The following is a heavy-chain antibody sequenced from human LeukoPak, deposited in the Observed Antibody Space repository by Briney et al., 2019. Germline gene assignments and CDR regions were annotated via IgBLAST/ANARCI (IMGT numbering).Heavy chain of an antibody. CDR2: ISSSSSYI. Sequence: PGGSLRLSCAASGFTFSSYSMNWVRQAPGKGLEWVSSISSSSSYIYYADTVKGRFTISRDNAKNSLYLQMNSLRAEDTAVYYCARDRSGYGTFDIWGQGTMVTVSS. CDR3: ARDRSGYGTFDI. J-gene: IGHJ3*02. CDR1: GFTFSSYS. D-gene: IGHD5-12*01. V-gene: IGHV3-21*01.